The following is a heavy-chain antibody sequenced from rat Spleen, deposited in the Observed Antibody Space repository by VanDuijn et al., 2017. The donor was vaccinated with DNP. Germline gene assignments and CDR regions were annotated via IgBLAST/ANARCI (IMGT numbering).Heavy chain of an antibody. J-gene: IGHJ2*01. CDR2: MSSGGST. CDR3: AREGAY. Sequence: QVQLKESGPGLVQPSQTLSLTCTVSGLSLTSDSVSWVRQPPGKGLEWIASMSSGGSTDYNSALKSRLSISRDTSKSQVLLKMNSLQTEDTAMYFCAREGAYWGQGVMVAVSS. V-gene: IGHV2-6*01. CDR1: GLSLTSDS. D-gene: IGHD1-11*01.